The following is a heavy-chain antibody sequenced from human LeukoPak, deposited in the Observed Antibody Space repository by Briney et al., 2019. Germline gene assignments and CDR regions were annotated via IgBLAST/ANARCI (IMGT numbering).Heavy chain of an antibody. CDR2: ISAYNGNT. CDR1: GYTFTSYG. J-gene: IGHJ3*02. CDR3: ARDPPRYCSGGSCYAVLRGGRRHDI. V-gene: IGHV1-18*01. Sequence: ASVKVSCKASGYTFTSYGISWVRQAPGQGLEWMGWISAYNGNTNYAQKLQGRVTMTTDTSTSTAYMELRSLRSDDTAVYYCARDPPRYCSGGSCYAVLRGGRRHDIWGQGTMVTVSS. D-gene: IGHD2-15*01.